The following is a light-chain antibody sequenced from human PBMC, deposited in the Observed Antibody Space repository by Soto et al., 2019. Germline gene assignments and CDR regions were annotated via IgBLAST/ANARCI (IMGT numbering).Light chain of an antibody. V-gene: IGKV3-15*01. CDR1: QDVTTN. CDR3: QHYNIWPFS. J-gene: IGKJ5*01. Sequence: EISMTQFPAILSASPGEGATLSCRAAQDVTTNFAWYQLRRGQPPRLLIYDISTRATGVPARFSGSGSGTEFTLTISCLQSEDFALYVCQHYNIWPFSFGPGTRLEIK. CDR2: DIS.